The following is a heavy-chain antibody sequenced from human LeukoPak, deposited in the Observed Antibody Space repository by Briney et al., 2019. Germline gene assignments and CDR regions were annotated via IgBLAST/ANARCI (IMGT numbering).Heavy chain of an antibody. Sequence: SGPTLVKPTQTLTLTCTFSGFSLSTSGMCVSWIRQPPGKALEWLARIDWDDDKYYSTSLKTRLTISKDTSKNQVVLTMTNMDPVDTATYYCAHSLSVEMATIHFDYWGQGTLVTVSS. V-gene: IGHV2-70*12. J-gene: IGHJ4*02. CDR1: GFSLSTSGMC. CDR2: IDWDDDK. D-gene: IGHD5-24*01. CDR3: AHSLSVEMATIHFDY.